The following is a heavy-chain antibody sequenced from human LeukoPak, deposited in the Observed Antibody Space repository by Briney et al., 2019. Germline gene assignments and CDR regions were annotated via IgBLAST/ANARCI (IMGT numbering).Heavy chain of an antibody. D-gene: IGHD1-26*01. V-gene: IGHV3-30*02. CDR3: AKSAVGATLGDY. CDR1: GSTFSSYG. CDR2: IRYDGSNK. J-gene: IGHJ4*02. Sequence: GGSLRLSCAASGSTFSSYGMHWLRQPPRNGLASVAFIRYDGSNKYYADSVKGRFTISRGNSRDTLYLQMISLRAEDTAVYYCAKSAVGATLGDYWGQGTPVTVSP.